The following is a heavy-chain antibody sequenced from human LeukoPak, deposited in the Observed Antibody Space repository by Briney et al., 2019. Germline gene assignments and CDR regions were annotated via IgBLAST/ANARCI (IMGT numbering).Heavy chain of an antibody. CDR2: IYHSGST. Sequence: SEILSLTCAVSGYSISSGYYWGWIRQPPGKGLEWIGSIYHSGSTYYNPSLKSRVTISVDTSKNQFSLKLSSVTAADTAVYYCARGSSSWYGGEYNWFDPWGQGTLVTVSS. D-gene: IGHD6-13*01. V-gene: IGHV4-38-2*01. J-gene: IGHJ5*02. CDR3: ARGSSSWYGGEYNWFDP. CDR1: GYSISSGYY.